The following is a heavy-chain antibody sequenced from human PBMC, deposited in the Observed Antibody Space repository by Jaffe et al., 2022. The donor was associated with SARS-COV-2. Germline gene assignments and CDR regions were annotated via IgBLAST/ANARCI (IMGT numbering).Heavy chain of an antibody. D-gene: IGHD6-19*01. Sequence: QVQLLQSGGEVKKPGASVTVSCKASGYTFSNHDINWVRQAPGQGLEWMGCISIYNGHTNYAQNLQGRVTMTTDTSTSTVYMELRSLTSADTAIYYCAKEIRAVSGTGFDSWGQGTLVTVSS. CDR2: ISIYNGHT. J-gene: IGHJ4*02. CDR3: AKEIRAVSGTGFDS. CDR1: GYTFSNHD. V-gene: IGHV1-18*01.